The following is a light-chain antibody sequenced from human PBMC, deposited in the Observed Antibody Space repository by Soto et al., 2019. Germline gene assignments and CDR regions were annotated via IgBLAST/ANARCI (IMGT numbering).Light chain of an antibody. J-gene: IGLJ2*01. V-gene: IGLV2-14*03. Sequence: QSALTQPASVSGSPGQSIAISCTGTSSDVGGYKYVSWYQQHPGKAPKRMIYDVSNRPSGVSNRFSGSKSGNTASLTISGLQAEDEADYYCSSYSGSSTLVVFGGGTKLTVL. CDR1: SSDVGGYKY. CDR3: SSYSGSSTLVV. CDR2: DVS.